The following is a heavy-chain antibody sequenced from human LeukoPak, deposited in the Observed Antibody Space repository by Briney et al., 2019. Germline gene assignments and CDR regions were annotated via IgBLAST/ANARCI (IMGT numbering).Heavy chain of an antibody. CDR2: IYSGGST. CDR3: ARAPIYDSSGLDAFDI. J-gene: IGHJ3*02. Sequence: GGSLRLSCAASGFTVSSNYMSWVRQAPGKGLEWVSVIYSGGSTYYADSVEGRFTISRDNSKNTLYLQMNSLRAEDTAVYYCARAPIYDSSGLDAFDIWGQGTMVNVSS. V-gene: IGHV3-66*01. D-gene: IGHD3-22*01. CDR1: GFTVSSNY.